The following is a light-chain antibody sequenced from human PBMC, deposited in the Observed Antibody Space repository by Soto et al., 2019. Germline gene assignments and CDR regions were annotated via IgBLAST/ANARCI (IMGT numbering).Light chain of an antibody. CDR1: QSVSSSY. CDR3: QQYHHWPPIT. V-gene: IGKV3-20*01. CDR2: GAS. Sequence: EIVLTQSRGTVSLSPGERATLSCSAIQSVSSSYLAWYQQKPGQAPRLLIYGASSRATGIPDRFSGSGSGTEFTLTISSLQSEDFAVYYCQQYHHWPPITFGQGTRLEI. J-gene: IGKJ5*01.